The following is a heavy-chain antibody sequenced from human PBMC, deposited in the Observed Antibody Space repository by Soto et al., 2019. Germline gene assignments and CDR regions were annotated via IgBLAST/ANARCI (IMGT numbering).Heavy chain of an antibody. Sequence: ASVKVSCKASGYTFTSYDINWVRQATGQGLEWMGWINPNSGGTNYAQKFQGWVTMTRDTSISTAYMELSRLRSDDTAVYYCARSIHSSSWYESGQYFDYWGQGTLVTVSS. J-gene: IGHJ4*02. D-gene: IGHD6-13*01. CDR2: INPNSGGT. CDR3: ARSIHSSSWYESGQYFDY. V-gene: IGHV1-2*04. CDR1: GYTFTSYD.